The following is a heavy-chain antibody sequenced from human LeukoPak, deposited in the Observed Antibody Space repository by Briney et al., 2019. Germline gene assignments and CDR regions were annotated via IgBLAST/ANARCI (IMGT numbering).Heavy chain of an antibody. CDR3: AKSPLGYCSGAACHLFFDF. Sequence: PGGSLRLSCAASGFTFSTYGMSWVRQAPGKGLEWVSSLSGSGGTTYYADSVKGRFTISRDNSKNILYLQMNSLRAEDTALYYCAKSPLGYCSGAACHLFFDFWGQGVLVTVSS. V-gene: IGHV3-23*01. D-gene: IGHD2-15*01. CDR2: LSGSGGTT. CDR1: GFTFSTYG. J-gene: IGHJ4*02.